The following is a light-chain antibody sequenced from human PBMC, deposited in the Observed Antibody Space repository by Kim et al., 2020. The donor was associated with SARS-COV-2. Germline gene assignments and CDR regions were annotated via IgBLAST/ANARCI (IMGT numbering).Light chain of an antibody. CDR1: RSDVGNYNY. V-gene: IGLV2-11*01. J-gene: IGLJ1*01. CDR2: DVS. CDR3: RLYEGIYTYV. Sequence: GQSVTIPCTRTRSDVGNYNYVAWYQQHPDKAPKLVMYDVSKRPSGVPDRFSGSRSGHTASLLISGLQGEGEANYYCRLYEGIYTYVFGTGTRVTV.